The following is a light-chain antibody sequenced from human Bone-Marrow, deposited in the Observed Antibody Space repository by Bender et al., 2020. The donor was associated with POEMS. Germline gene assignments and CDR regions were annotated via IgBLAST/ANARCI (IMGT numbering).Light chain of an antibody. CDR1: SSNIGAHA. J-gene: IGLJ3*02. CDR3: QSADSSGTWV. CDR2: SSH. V-gene: IGLV1-44*01. Sequence: QSVLTQPPSASGTPGQRVTISCSGGSSNIGAHAVNWYQHLPGTAPKLLIYSSHRRPSEVPDRFSGSSSGTTVTLTISGVQAEDEADYYCQSADSSGTWVFGGGTKLTVL.